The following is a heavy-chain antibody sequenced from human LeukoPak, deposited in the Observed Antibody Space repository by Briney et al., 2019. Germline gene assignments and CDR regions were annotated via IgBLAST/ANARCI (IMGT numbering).Heavy chain of an antibody. J-gene: IGHJ4*02. CDR2: IYYSGST. Sequence: SETLSLTCTVSGGSISSYYWSWIRQPPGKGLEWIGYIYYSGSTNYNPSLKSRVTISVDTSKNQFSLKLSSVTAADTAVYYCARGAGDGGWYYYFDYWGQGTLVTVSS. CDR3: ARGAGDGGWYYYFDY. V-gene: IGHV4-59*01. D-gene: IGHD6-19*01. CDR1: GGSISSYY.